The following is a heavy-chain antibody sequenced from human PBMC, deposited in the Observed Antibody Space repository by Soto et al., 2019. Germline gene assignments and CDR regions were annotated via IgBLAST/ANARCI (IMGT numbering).Heavy chain of an antibody. V-gene: IGHV1-2*02. CDR2: INSNDGGT. CDR1: GYIFTDYY. Sequence: SVKVSCKASGYIFTDYYIHWVRQAPGHGLEWMGCINSNDGGTKYAQRFQGGVTMTRDTSISTAYLEVNSLRSDDTAVYYFARDETVVSTNALDVWGQGTMVTVSS. CDR3: ARDETVVSTNALDV. J-gene: IGHJ3*01. D-gene: IGHD2-2*01.